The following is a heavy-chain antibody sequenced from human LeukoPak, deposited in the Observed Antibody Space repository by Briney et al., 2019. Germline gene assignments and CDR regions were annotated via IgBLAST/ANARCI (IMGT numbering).Heavy chain of an antibody. CDR1: GDSISSDHYH. CDR3: ARVPLAADAFDI. Sequence: SQTLSLTCTVSGDSISSDHYHWSWARQSPGKGLEWIGYIHHGGTTYYTPSLKSRLSISIDTSRKQFSLKLNSVTAADTAVYYCARVPLAADAFDIWGQGTMVTVSS. V-gene: IGHV4-30-4*01. CDR2: IHHGGTT. D-gene: IGHD6-13*01. J-gene: IGHJ3*02.